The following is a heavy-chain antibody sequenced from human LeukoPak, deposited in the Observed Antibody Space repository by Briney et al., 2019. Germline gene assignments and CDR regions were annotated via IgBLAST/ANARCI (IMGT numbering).Heavy chain of an antibody. CDR1: GGSISNTNW. CDR3: SRENGAFSPFGY. Sequence: PSGTLSLTCGVSGGSISNTNWWSWVRQPPGQGLEWIGEISLTGLTHYNPSLESRVTVSLDKSKNQLSLNLTSVTAADTAVYYCSRENGAFSPFGYWGQGTLVVVSS. V-gene: IGHV4-4*02. D-gene: IGHD2-8*01. CDR2: ISLTGLT. J-gene: IGHJ4*02.